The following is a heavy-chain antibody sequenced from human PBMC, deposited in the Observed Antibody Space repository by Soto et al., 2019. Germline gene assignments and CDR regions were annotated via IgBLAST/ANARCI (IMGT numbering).Heavy chain of an antibody. V-gene: IGHV4-39*07. CDR2: IYYSGST. CDR3: ARVIITPSYSYYGMDV. CDR1: GGSISSSSYY. D-gene: IGHD3-22*01. Sequence: SETLSLTCTVSGGSISSSSYYWGWIRQPPGKGLEWIGSIYYSGSTYYNPSLKSRVTISVDTSKNQFSLKLSSVTAADTAVYYCARVIITPSYSYYGMDVWGQGTTVTVSS. J-gene: IGHJ6*02.